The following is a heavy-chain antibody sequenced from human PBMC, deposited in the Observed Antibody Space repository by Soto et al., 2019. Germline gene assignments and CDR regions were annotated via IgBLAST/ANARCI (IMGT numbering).Heavy chain of an antibody. D-gene: IGHD6-19*01. V-gene: IGHV3-30*02. Sequence: PGGSLRLSCAASGFTFSSYGMHWVRQAPGKGLEWVAVIWYDGSNKYYADSVKGRFTISRDNSKNTLYLQMNSLRAEDTAVYYCAKDRQWLVREPPTDYWAQGTLVTVSS. CDR1: GFTFSSYG. J-gene: IGHJ4*02. CDR2: IWYDGSNK. CDR3: AKDRQWLVREPPTDY.